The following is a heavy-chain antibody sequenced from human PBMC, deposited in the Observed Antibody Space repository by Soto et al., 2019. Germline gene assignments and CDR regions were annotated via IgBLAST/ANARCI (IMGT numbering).Heavy chain of an antibody. CDR2: ISTSSSYI. D-gene: IGHD5-12*01. Sequence: EVQLVESGGGLVKPGGSLRLSCAASGFPFSSYGINWVRQAPGKGLEWISSISTSSSYIYYADSVKGRFTISRDNGKNSLYLQMNGLRAEDTAVYFWARDRCDSGYDSPSYYNYGMDVWGQGTTVTVSS. J-gene: IGHJ6*02. CDR3: ARDRCDSGYDSPSYYNYGMDV. V-gene: IGHV3-21*02. CDR1: GFPFSSYG.